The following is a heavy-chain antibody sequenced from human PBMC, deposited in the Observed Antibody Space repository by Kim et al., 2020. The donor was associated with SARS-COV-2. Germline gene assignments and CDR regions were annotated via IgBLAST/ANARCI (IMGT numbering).Heavy chain of an antibody. CDR3: AGEDAGKPMATIGY. V-gene: IGHV4-34*01. CDR1: GGSFSGYY. Sequence: SETLSLTCAVYGGSFSGYYWSWIRQPPGKGLEWIGEINHSGSTNYNPSLKSRVTISVDTSKNQFSLKLSSVTAADTAVYYCAGEDAGKPMATIGYWGQGTLVTVSS. J-gene: IGHJ4*02. CDR2: INHSGST. D-gene: IGHD5-12*01.